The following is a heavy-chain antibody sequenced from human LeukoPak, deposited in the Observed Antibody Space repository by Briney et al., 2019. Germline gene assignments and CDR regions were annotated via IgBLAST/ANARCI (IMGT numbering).Heavy chain of an antibody. V-gene: IGHV3-21*01. CDR3: AREADNDAFDI. CDR2: ISSSSSYI. Sequence: GGSLRLSCAASGFTFSSYSMNWVRQAPGKGLEWVSSISSSSSYIYYADSVKGRFTISRDNAKNSLYLQMNSLRAEDTAVYYCAREADNDAFDIWGQGTMVTVSS. J-gene: IGHJ3*02. CDR1: GFTFSSYS.